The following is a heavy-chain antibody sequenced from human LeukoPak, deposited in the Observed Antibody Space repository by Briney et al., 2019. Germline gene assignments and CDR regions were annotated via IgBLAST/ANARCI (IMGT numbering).Heavy chain of an antibody. D-gene: IGHD2-2*01. V-gene: IGHV3-23*01. Sequence: TGGSLRLSCAASGFTFSSYAMSWVRQAPGKGLEWVSAVSGSGGSAYYADSVKGRFTISRDNSKNTLYLQMNSLRAEDTAVYYCAKVKKHIVVVPAAPLDYWGQGTLVTVSS. J-gene: IGHJ4*02. CDR1: GFTFSSYA. CDR2: VSGSGGSA. CDR3: AKVKKHIVVVPAAPLDY.